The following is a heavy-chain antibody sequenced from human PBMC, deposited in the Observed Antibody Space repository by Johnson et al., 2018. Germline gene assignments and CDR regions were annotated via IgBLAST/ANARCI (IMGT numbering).Heavy chain of an antibody. CDR2: IYSGGST. J-gene: IGHJ6*02. CDR1: GFPFGNYA. V-gene: IGHV3-23*03. D-gene: IGHD2-2*01. CDR3: AKDLDFSSPRCSSYYYYYGMDV. Sequence: VQLQESGGGLVQPGGSLRLSCEVSGFPFGNYAMNWVRQTPGKGLEWVSVIYSGGSTYYADSVKGRFTISRDNSKNTLYLQMNSRRAEDTAVYYWAKDLDFSSPRCSSYYYYYGMDVWGQGTTVTVSS.